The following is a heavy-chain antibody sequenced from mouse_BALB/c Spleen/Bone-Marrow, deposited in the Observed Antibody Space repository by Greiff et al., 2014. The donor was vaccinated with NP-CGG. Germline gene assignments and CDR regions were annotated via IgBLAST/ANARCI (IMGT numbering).Heavy chain of an antibody. CDR1: GFNIKDTY. V-gene: IGHV14-3*02. CDR2: IDPANGNT. J-gene: IGHJ2*01. D-gene: IGHD1-1*01. CDR3: ARYYYGSSYFDY. Sequence: EVKVEESGAELVKPGASVKLSCTASGFNIKDTYMHWVKQRPEQGLEWIGRIDPANGNTKYDPKFKGKATITADTSSNTAYLQLSSLTSKETAGYYGARYYYGSSYFDYWGQGTTLTVSA.